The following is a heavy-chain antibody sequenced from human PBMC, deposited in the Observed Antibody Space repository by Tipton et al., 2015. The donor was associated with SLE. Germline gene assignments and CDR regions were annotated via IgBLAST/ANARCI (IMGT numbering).Heavy chain of an antibody. D-gene: IGHD1-26*01. Sequence: GSLRLSCAASEFTFSSYWMSWVRQAPGKGLEWVANIKQDGSDKYYVDSVKGRFTISRDNAKNSLYLQMNSLRAEDTAVYYCARALRTSGTYLDYWGQGTLVTVSS. CDR1: EFTFSSYW. CDR2: IKQDGSDK. V-gene: IGHV3-7*01. CDR3: ARALRTSGTYLDY. J-gene: IGHJ4*02.